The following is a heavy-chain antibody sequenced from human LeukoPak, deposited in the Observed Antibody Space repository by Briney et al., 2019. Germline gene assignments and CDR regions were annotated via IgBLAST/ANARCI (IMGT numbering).Heavy chain of an antibody. D-gene: IGHD5-18*01. J-gene: IGHJ3*02. Sequence: GGSLRLSCAASGFTFSSYAMSWVRQAPGKGLEWVSAISGSGGSTYYADSVKGRFTISRDNSKNTLYLQMNSLRAEDTAVYYCAKDHLSTYSYGPDAFDIWGQGIMVTVPS. V-gene: IGHV3-23*01. CDR2: ISGSGGST. CDR1: GFTFSSYA. CDR3: AKDHLSTYSYGPDAFDI.